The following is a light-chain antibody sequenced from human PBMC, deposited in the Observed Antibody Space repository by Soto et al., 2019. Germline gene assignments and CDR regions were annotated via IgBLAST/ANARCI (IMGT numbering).Light chain of an antibody. J-gene: IGKJ4*01. V-gene: IGKV1-8*01. Sequence: AIRMTQSPSSLSASTGDRVTITCRASQGMSSYLAWYQQKPGKAPKVLIYAASTFQSGVPSRFSGSGSGAEFTLTISCLQSEDLATYYGQQYYSYPTFGGGTKVEIK. CDR2: AAS. CDR3: QQYYSYPT. CDR1: QGMSSY.